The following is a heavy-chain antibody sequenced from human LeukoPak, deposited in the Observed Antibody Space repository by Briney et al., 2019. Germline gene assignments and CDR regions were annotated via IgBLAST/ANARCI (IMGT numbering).Heavy chain of an antibody. Sequence: GGSLRLSCAASGFSFSSSAFSWVRQAPGKGLEWVSTIGESGATYYADSVKGRFTISRDNPKSTLYLQLHGLRADDTAVYYCAKAPYFYYLDVWGEGTPVTVSS. J-gene: IGHJ6*03. CDR2: IGESGAT. CDR1: GFSFSSSA. CDR3: AKAPYFYYLDV. V-gene: IGHV3-23*01.